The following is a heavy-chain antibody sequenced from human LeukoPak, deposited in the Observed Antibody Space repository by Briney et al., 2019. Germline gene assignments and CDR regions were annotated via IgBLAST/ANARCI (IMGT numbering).Heavy chain of an antibody. CDR1: GYTFTGYY. CDR2: INPNSGGT. CDR3: ARVPGRVGNY. D-gene: IGHD5/OR15-5a*01. J-gene: IGHJ4*02. V-gene: IGHV1-2*02. Sequence: ASVMVSCKASGYTFTGYYMHWVRQAPGRGLEWMGWINPNSGGTNYAQKFQGRVTMTRDTSISTAYMELSRLRSDDTAVYYCARVPGRVGNYWGQGTLVTVSS.